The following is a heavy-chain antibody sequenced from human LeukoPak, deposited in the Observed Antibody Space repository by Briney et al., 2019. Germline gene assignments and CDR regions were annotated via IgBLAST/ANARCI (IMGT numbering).Heavy chain of an antibody. CDR1: GFTFSSYW. V-gene: IGHV3-7*01. J-gene: IGHJ3*02. D-gene: IGHD3-10*01. CDR3: ARDGSAGASDAFDI. CDR2: IKQDGSEK. Sequence: PGGSLRLSCAASGFTFSSYWMSWVRQAPGKGLEWVAHIKQDGSEKYYVDSVKGRFTISRDNAKNSLYLQMNSLRAEDTAVYYCARDGSAGASDAFDIWGQGKMVTVSS.